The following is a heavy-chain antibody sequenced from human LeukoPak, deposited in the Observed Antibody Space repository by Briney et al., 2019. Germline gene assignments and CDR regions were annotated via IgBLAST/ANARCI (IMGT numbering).Heavy chain of an antibody. CDR1: GYTFTNYD. CDR3: ARGPYYYGSGVFDP. D-gene: IGHD3-10*01. J-gene: IGHJ5*02. CDR2: MNPNSGNT. Sequence: ASVKVSCKASGYTFTNYDINWVRQATGQGLEWMGWMNPNSGNTGYAQKFQGRVTMTRNTSISTAYMELSSLRSEDTAVYYCARGPYYYGSGVFDPWGQGTLVTVSS. V-gene: IGHV1-8*01.